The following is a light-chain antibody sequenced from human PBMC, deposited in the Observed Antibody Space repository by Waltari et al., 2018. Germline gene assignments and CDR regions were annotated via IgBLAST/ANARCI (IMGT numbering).Light chain of an antibody. J-gene: IGKJ1*01. CDR1: QSISSW. CDR2: KAS. V-gene: IGKV1-5*03. Sequence: DIQMTQSPSTLSASIGDRVTITCLASQSISSWLAWYKQKPGKAPKLLIYKASSLESGVPSRFSGSGSGTEFTLTISSLQPDDSATYYCQQYSAYPETFGQGTKVEIK. CDR3: QQYSAYPET.